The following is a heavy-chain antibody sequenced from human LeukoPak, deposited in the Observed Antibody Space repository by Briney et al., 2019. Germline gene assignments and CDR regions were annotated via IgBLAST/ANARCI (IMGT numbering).Heavy chain of an antibody. J-gene: IGHJ6*02. CDR3: ASSVVPAALYDYYYYGMDV. CDR2: INPNSGGT. Sequence: AASVTVSCQASGYTFTGKYMHWVRQAPGQGLEWMGWINPNSGGTNYAQKFQGRVTMTRDTSISTAYMELSRLRSDDTAVYYCASSVVPAALYDYYYYGMDVWGQGTTVTVSS. D-gene: IGHD2-2*01. V-gene: IGHV1-2*02. CDR1: GYTFTGKY.